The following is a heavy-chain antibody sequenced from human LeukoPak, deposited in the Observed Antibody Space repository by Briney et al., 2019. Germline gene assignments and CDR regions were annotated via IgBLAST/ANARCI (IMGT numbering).Heavy chain of an antibody. CDR1: GFTFDDYA. V-gene: IGHV3-9*01. Sequence: GRSLRLSCAASGFTFDDYAMHWVRQAPGKGLEWVSGISWNSGSIGYADSVKGRFTISRDNAKNSLYLQMNSLRAEDTASYYCAKDSGYSYGNTPGMIDYWGQGTLVTVSS. D-gene: IGHD5-18*01. CDR2: ISWNSGSI. J-gene: IGHJ4*02. CDR3: AKDSGYSYGNTPGMIDY.